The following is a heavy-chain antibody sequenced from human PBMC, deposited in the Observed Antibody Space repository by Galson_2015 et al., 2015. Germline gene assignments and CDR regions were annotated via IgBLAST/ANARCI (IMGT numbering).Heavy chain of an antibody. J-gene: IGHJ3*02. CDR3: AKEMTIYASDI. Sequence: SVKVSCKASGYTFTRYGINWVRQAPGQGLEWMGWINTNTGNPTYAQGFTGRFVFSLDTSVSTAYLQISSLKAEDTAVYYCAKEMTIYASDIWGQGTMVAVSS. CDR2: INTNTGNP. D-gene: IGHD4/OR15-4a*01. V-gene: IGHV7-4-1*02. CDR1: GYTFTRYG.